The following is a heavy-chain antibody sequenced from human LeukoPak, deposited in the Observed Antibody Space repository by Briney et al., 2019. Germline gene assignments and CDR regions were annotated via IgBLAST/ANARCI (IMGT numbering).Heavy chain of an antibody. J-gene: IGHJ6*02. CDR3: ARFGVDYGMDV. CDR1: GGSINGHY. CDR2: IHYSGRA. D-gene: IGHD3-16*01. V-gene: IGHV4-59*11. Sequence: SETLSLTCTVSGGSINGHYWTWIRQPPGKGLEWIGQIHYSGRADYNPSLKRRVAISVDTPKNQISLNLNSVTAADTAVYYCARFGVDYGMDVWGQGTTVAVSS.